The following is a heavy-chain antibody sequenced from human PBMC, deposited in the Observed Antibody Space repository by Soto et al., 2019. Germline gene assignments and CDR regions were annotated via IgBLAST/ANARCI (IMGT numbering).Heavy chain of an antibody. Sequence: QVQLVESGGGVVQPGRSLRLSCAASGFTFSSYAMHWVRQAPGKGLEWVAVISYDGSNKYYAVSVKGRFTISRDNSKNTLYLQMNSLRAEDTAVYYCARNTLWFGESNWFDPWGQGTLVTVSS. J-gene: IGHJ5*02. CDR3: ARNTLWFGESNWFDP. D-gene: IGHD3-10*01. V-gene: IGHV3-30-3*01. CDR2: ISYDGSNK. CDR1: GFTFSSYA.